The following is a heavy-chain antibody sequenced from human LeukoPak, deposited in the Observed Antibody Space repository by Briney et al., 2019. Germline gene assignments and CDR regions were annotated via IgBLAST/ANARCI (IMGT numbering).Heavy chain of an antibody. V-gene: IGHV3-23*01. D-gene: IGHD6-19*01. J-gene: IGHJ4*02. CDR1: GFTFSSYA. CDR2: ISGSGGST. Sequence: GGSLRLSCAASGFTFSSYAMSWVRQAPGKGLEWVSAISGSGGSTYYADSVKGRFTISRDKSRNTLYLQMNSLRAEDTAVYYCAKGYGSGCFDYWGQGTLVTVSS. CDR3: AKGYGSGCFDY.